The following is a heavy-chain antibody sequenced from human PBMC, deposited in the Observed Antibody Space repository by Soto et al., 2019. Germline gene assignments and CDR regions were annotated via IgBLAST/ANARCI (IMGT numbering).Heavy chain of an antibody. CDR1: GGTFSSYA. Sequence: SVKVSCKASGGTFSSYAINWVRQAPGQGLEWMGGIIPIFGTANYAQKFQGRVTITADESTSTAYMELSSLRSEDTAVYYCARNRGRRVYYYYYGMDVWGQGTTVTVSS. CDR2: IIPIFGTA. J-gene: IGHJ6*02. V-gene: IGHV1-69*13. CDR3: ARNRGRRVYYYYYGMDV.